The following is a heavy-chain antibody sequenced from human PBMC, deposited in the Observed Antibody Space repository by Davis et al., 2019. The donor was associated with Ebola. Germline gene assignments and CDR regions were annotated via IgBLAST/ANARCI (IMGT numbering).Heavy chain of an antibody. CDR2: IYPGDSDT. V-gene: IGHV5-51*01. D-gene: IGHD6-13*01. CDR3: AGAKYSSSWPDACDI. J-gene: IGHJ3*02. Sequence: GESLKISCKGSGYNSIRYWIGWVRQMPGKGLEWMGIIYPGDSDTRYRPSFQVQVTISADKSINTAYLQWSSLKASDTAIYYCAGAKYSSSWPDACDIWGQGTLVTVSS. CDR1: GYNSIRYW.